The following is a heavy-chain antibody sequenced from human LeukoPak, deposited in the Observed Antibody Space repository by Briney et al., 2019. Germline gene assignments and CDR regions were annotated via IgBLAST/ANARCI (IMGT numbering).Heavy chain of an antibody. Sequence: GGSLRLSCAASGFTFSSYSMNWVRQAPGKGLEWVSYISSSSSTIYYADSVKGRFTISRDNAKNSLYLQMNSLRAEDTAVYYCASGGDYYDSSGPLGSWGQGTLVTVSS. CDR2: ISSSSSTI. V-gene: IGHV3-48*04. CDR1: GFTFSSYS. J-gene: IGHJ4*02. D-gene: IGHD3-22*01. CDR3: ASGGDYYDSSGPLGS.